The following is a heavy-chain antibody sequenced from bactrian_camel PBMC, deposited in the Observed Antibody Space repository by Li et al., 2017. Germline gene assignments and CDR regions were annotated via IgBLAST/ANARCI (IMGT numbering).Heavy chain of an antibody. CDR2: VYGGGGFP. J-gene: IGHJ4*01. CDR3: AAQASAWRDGGACSKMSFDY. CDR1: GYTANTGC. D-gene: IGHD3*01. V-gene: IGHV3S1*01. Sequence: HVQLVVSGGAAVQNGGSLTLSCASSGYTANTGCMGWFRQNPGKEREGIAVVYGGGGFPLYADSVKGRFTISTDNSKRTLYLQMNSLKPEDTAMYYCAAQASAWRDGGACSKMSFDYRGQGTQVTVS.